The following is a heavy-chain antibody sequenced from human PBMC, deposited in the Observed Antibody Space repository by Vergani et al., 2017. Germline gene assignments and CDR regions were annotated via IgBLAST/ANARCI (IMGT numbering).Heavy chain of an antibody. CDR3: ARDLYYDILTGYSPVPYYYGMDV. J-gene: IGHJ6*02. D-gene: IGHD3-9*01. CDR2: IYSGGST. V-gene: IGHV3-53*01. Sequence: EVQLVESGGGLIQPGGSLRLSCAASGFTVSSNYMSWVRQAPGKGLEWVSVIYSGGSTYYADSVKGRFTISRDNSKNTLYLQMNSLRAEDTAVYYCARDLYYDILTGYSPVPYYYGMDVWGQGTTVTVSS. CDR1: GFTVSSNY.